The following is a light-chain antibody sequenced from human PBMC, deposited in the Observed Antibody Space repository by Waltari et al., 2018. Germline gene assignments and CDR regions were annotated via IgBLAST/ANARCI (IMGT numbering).Light chain of an antibody. CDR3: ATWESSLNVWV. CDR1: RSTTGMSL. Sequence: QSVLTQPPSVSAAPGQKVTLPSPGSRSTTGMSLVTWYQHVPGTAPKFLIFDNYKRPSGIPDRFSGSKSGTSATLGITGLQTGDEADYYCATWESSLNVWVFGGGTKLTVL. V-gene: IGLV1-51*01. CDR2: DNY. J-gene: IGLJ3*02.